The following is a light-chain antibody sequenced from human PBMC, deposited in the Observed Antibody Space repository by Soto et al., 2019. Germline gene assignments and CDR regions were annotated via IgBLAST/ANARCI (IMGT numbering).Light chain of an antibody. Sequence: EIVMTQSPATLSVSPGERATLSCRASQSVSSNLAWYQQKPGQAPSLLIYGASTRATGTPARFSGSGSGTEFTLTISSLQSEDFATYSCQQSYNSPPTFGQGTRV. V-gene: IGKV3-15*01. J-gene: IGKJ1*01. CDR2: GAS. CDR1: QSVSSN. CDR3: QQSYNSPPT.